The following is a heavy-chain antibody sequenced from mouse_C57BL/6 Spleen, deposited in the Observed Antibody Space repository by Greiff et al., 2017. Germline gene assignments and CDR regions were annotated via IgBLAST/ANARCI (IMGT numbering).Heavy chain of an antibody. J-gene: IGHJ4*01. CDR2: INPYNGGT. CDR3: ASLGRGAMDY. CDR1: GYTFTDYY. Sequence: VQLQQSGPVLVKPGASVKMSCKASGYTFTDYYMNWVKQSHGKSLEWIEVINPYNGGTSYNQKFKGKATLTVDKSSSTAYMELNSLTSEDSAVYYCASLGRGAMDYWGQGTSVTVSS. D-gene: IGHD3-1*01. V-gene: IGHV1-19*01.